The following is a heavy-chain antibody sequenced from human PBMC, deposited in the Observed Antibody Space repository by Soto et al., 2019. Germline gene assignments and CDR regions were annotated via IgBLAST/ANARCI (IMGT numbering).Heavy chain of an antibody. V-gene: IGHV3-23*01. Sequence: GGSLRLSCAASGFTFSSYAMSWVRQAPGKGLEWVSAISGSGGSTYYADSVKGRFTISRDNSKNTLYLQMNSLRAEDTAVYYCAKKIRAMIVVVIPSFDYWGQGTLVTVSS. J-gene: IGHJ4*02. CDR1: GFTFSSYA. CDR2: ISGSGGST. D-gene: IGHD3-22*01. CDR3: AKKIRAMIVVVIPSFDY.